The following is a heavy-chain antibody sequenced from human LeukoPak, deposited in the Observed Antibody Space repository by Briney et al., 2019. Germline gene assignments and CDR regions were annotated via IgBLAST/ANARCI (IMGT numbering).Heavy chain of an antibody. V-gene: IGHV3-53*01. J-gene: IGHJ5*02. D-gene: IGHD2-21*02. Sequence: GGSLRLSCAASGSTVSSNYMSWVRQAPGKGLEWVSVIYSGGSTYYADSVKGRFTISRDNSKNTLYLQMNSLRAEDTAVYYCARDAPYCGGDCLTWGQGTLVTVSS. CDR1: GSTVSSNY. CDR3: ARDAPYCGGDCLT. CDR2: IYSGGST.